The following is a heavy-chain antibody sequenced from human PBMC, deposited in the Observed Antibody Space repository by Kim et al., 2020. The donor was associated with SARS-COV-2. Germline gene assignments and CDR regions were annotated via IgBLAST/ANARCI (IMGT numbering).Heavy chain of an antibody. J-gene: IGHJ5*01. CDR1: GFTFEHYY. V-gene: IGHV3-7*01. CDR2: IMQDGSDK. CDR3: ARVKAGTTPWFDS. D-gene: IGHD1-1*01. Sequence: GGSLRLSCAASGFTFEHYYMSWVRQAPGKGLEWVANIMQDGSDKFYVDSVKGRFTISRDNAKRSLYLQLNSLRVEDTAIYYCARVKAGTTPWFDSWGLGTLVTVSS.